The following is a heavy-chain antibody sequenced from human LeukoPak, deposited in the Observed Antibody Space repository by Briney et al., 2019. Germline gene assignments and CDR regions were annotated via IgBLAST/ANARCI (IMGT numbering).Heavy chain of an antibody. CDR2: VNPNSGGT. Sequence: ASVTVSCKASGYTFTGYYMHWVRQAPGQGLEWMGWVNPNSGGTNYAQKFQGRVTMTRDTSISTAYMELSRLRSDDTAVYYCARDRGVDYCSGGSCSHYYYYMDVWGKGTTVTISS. J-gene: IGHJ6*03. CDR1: GYTFTGYY. D-gene: IGHD2-15*01. V-gene: IGHV1-2*02. CDR3: ARDRGVDYCSGGSCSHYYYYMDV.